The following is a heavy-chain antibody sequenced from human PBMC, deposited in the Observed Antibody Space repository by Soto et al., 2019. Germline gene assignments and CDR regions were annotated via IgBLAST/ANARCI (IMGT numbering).Heavy chain of an antibody. V-gene: IGHV3-30*18. D-gene: IGHD6-13*01. CDR1: GFTFSSYG. CDR2: ISYDGSNK. J-gene: IGHJ6*02. Sequence: QVQLVESGGGVVQPGRSLRLSCAASGFTFSSYGMHWVRQAPGKGLEWVAVISYDGSNKYYADSVKGRFTISRDNSKNTLYLQMNSLRAEDTAVYYCAKDLGVAAGHYYYYGMDVWGQGTTVTVSS. CDR3: AKDLGVAAGHYYYYGMDV.